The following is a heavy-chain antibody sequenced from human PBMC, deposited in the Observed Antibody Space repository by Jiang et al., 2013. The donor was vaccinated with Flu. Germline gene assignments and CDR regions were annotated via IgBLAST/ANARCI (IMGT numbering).Heavy chain of an antibody. CDR2: INPGVNRT. Sequence: QLVESGAEVKXPGASVKVSCKASGYTFASYYIHWVRQAPGQGLEWMGIINPGVNRTSYAQKFQGRVTMTRDTSTSTVYMELSSLRSEDTAVYYCARGGFSSSWLFQHWGQGTLVTVSS. D-gene: IGHD6-13*01. V-gene: IGHV1-46*01. J-gene: IGHJ1*01. CDR1: GYTFASYY. CDR3: ARGGFSSSWLFQH.